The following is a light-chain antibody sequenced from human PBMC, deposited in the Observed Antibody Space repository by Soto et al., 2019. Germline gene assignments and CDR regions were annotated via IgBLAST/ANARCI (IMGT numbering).Light chain of an antibody. CDR2: DVS. V-gene: IGKV1-39*01. CDR1: QSISTY. CDR3: QQSYIPPRT. J-gene: IGKJ1*01. Sequence: DIQMTQSPSSLSASVGDRVTITCRASQSISTYLNWYQQKSGNPPKLLIYDVSTLQTGVPSRFSGSGSGTDFTLTISSLQPEDFATYYCQQSYIPPRTFGQGTKVEIK.